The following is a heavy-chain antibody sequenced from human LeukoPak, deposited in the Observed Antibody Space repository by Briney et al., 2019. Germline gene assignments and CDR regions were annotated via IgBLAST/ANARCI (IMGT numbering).Heavy chain of an antibody. V-gene: IGHV3-23*01. CDR3: AKGRYSGSCFDY. CDR1: GFTFSSYA. CDR2: ISGSGGST. Sequence: PGGSLRLSCAASGFTFSSYAMSWVRQAPGKGLEWVSAISGSGGSTYYADSVKGRFTISRDNSKNTLYLQMNSLRAEDTAVYYRAKGRYSGSCFDYWGQGTLVTVSS. D-gene: IGHD1-26*01. J-gene: IGHJ4*02.